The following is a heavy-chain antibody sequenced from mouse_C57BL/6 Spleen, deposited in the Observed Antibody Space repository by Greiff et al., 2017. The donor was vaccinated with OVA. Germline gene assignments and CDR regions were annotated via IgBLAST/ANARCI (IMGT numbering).Heavy chain of an antibody. CDR2: ISSGSSTI. CDR1: GFTFSDYG. Sequence: EVKVVESGGGLVKPGGSLKLSCAASGFTFSDYGMHWVRQAPEKGLEWVAYISSGSSTIYYADTVKGRFTISRDNAKNTLFLQMTSLRSEDTAMYYCARPRLEGAYAMDYWGQGTSVTVSS. J-gene: IGHJ4*01. V-gene: IGHV5-17*01. D-gene: IGHD3-2*02. CDR3: ARPRLEGAYAMDY.